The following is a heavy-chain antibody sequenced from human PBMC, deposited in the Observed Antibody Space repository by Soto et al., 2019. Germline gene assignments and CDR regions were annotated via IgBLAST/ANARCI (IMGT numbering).Heavy chain of an antibody. V-gene: IGHV1-2*02. CDR3: ARYGYSVYYFDY. Sequence: VKVSCTASGYTFTGYYMHWVRQAPGQGLERMGWINPNSGGTNYAQKFQGRVTMTRDASISTAYMELSRLRSDDTAVYYCARYGYSVYYFDYWGQGTLVTVSS. J-gene: IGHJ4*02. CDR2: INPNSGGT. D-gene: IGHD3-22*01. CDR1: GYTFTGYY.